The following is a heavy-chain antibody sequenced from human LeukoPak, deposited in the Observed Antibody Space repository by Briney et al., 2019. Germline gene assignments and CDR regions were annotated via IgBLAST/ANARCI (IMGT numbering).Heavy chain of an antibody. CDR1: GDSFSSNSVT. CDR2: TYYRSSWYN. J-gene: IGHJ5*02. CDR3: ARRLTQYDCFDP. V-gene: IGHV6-1*01. D-gene: IGHD2-2*01. Sequence: SQTLSLTCAISGDSFSSNSVTWNWIRQSPSRGLEWLGRTYYRSSWYNDYAVSVRGRITVNPDTSKNQFSLHLNSVTPEDTAVYYCARRLTQYDCFDPWGQGILVTVSS.